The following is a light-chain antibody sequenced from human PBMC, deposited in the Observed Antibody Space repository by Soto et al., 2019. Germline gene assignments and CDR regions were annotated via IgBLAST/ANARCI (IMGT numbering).Light chain of an antibody. CDR1: SSNIGAGYD. Sequence: VLTQPPSVSGAPGQRVTISCTGSSSNIGAGYDVHWYQQLPGTAPKLLIYGNSNRPSGVPDRFSGSKSGTSASLAITGLQAEDEADYYCQSYDSSHVVFGGGTKVTVL. V-gene: IGLV1-40*01. J-gene: IGLJ2*01. CDR3: QSYDSSHVV. CDR2: GNS.